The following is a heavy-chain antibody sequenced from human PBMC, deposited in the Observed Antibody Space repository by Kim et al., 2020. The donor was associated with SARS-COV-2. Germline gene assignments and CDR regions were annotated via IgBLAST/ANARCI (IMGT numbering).Heavy chain of an antibody. D-gene: IGHD3-9*01. CDR2: IYYSGST. V-gene: IGHV4-59*08. Sequence: SETLSLTCTVSGGSISSYYWSWIRQPPGKGLEWIGYIYYSGSTNYNPSLKSRVTISVDTSKNQFSLKLSSVTAADTAVYYCARRHYDILTGYNYYGMDVWGQGTTVTVSS. CDR1: GGSISSYY. CDR3: ARRHYDILTGYNYYGMDV. J-gene: IGHJ6*02.